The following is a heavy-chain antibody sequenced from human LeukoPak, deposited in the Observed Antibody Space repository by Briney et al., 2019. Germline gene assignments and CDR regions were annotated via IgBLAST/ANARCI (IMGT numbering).Heavy chain of an antibody. CDR2: ISYDGSHK. CDR1: GFTFSSYG. Sequence: PGGSLRLSCAASGFTFSSYGMHWVRQAPGKGLEWVAVISYDGSHKYYADSVKGRFTISRDNSKNTLYLQMNSLRAEDTAVFYCAKDRGYSYGLGYYGMDVWGQGTTVTVSS. J-gene: IGHJ6*02. CDR3: AKDRGYSYGLGYYGMDV. D-gene: IGHD5-18*01. V-gene: IGHV3-30*18.